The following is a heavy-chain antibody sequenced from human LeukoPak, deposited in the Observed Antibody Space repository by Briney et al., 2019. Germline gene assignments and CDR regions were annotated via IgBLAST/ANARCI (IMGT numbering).Heavy chain of an antibody. V-gene: IGHV1-69*05. CDR2: IIPIFGTA. CDR1: GGTFSSYA. J-gene: IGHJ5*02. Sequence: SVKVSCKASGGTFSSYAISWVRQAPGQGLEWMGRIIPIFGTANYAQKFQGRVTITTDESTSTPYMDLGSLRSEDTAVYYCARDHRYYYDSSGYYDYNWFDPWGQGTLVTVSS. D-gene: IGHD3-22*01. CDR3: ARDHRYYYDSSGYYDYNWFDP.